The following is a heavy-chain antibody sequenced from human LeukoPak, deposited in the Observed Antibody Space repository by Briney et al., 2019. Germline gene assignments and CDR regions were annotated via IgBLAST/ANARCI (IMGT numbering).Heavy chain of an antibody. J-gene: IGHJ4*02. Sequence: GGSLRLSCVVSGFSVSNNYIIWVRQAPGNGLERVSVIYGDGRTSHSASVRGRFTISRDNSRNIVSLQMNNLRAEDTAVYYCARGRGLGVVSPYFDYWGQGTLVTVSS. CDR3: ARGRGLGVVSPYFDY. CDR2: IYGDGRT. D-gene: IGHD3-3*01. CDR1: GFSVSNNY. V-gene: IGHV3-53*01.